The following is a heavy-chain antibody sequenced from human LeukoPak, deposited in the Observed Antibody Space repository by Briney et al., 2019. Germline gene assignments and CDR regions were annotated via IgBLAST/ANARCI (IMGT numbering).Heavy chain of an antibody. CDR3: ATGHASYYYDSSGSPPSFYYYGMDV. CDR1: GYTFTSYY. V-gene: IGHV1-46*01. Sequence: ASVKVSCTASGYTFTSYYMHWVRQAPGQGLEWMGIINPSGGSTSYAQKFQGRVTMTRDTSTSTVYMELSSLRSEDTAVYYCATGHASYYYDSSGSPPSFYYYGMDVWGQGTTATVSS. J-gene: IGHJ6*02. D-gene: IGHD3-22*01. CDR2: INPSGGST.